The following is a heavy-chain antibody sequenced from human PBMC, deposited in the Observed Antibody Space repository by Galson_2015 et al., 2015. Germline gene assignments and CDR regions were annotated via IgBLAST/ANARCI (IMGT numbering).Heavy chain of an antibody. CDR1: GFTFSTYW. V-gene: IGHV3-7*05. CDR3: ARDWTEGIMDY. Sequence: SLRLSCAASGFTFSTYWMSWVRQAPGKGLEWVANIKQDGSEKYYVDSVRGRFTISRDNAKNSLYLQMNSLRAEDTAVYYCARDWTEGIMDYWGQGTLATVSS. J-gene: IGHJ4*02. D-gene: IGHD3/OR15-3a*01. CDR2: IKQDGSEK.